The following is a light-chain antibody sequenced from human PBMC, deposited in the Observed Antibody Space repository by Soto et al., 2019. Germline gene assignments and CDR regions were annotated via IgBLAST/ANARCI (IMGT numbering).Light chain of an antibody. CDR1: SSDVGGYNY. CDR3: SSYTSSSTPRV. J-gene: IGLJ3*02. V-gene: IGLV2-14*01. Sequence: QSVLTQPASVSGSPGQSITISCTGTSSDVGGYNYVSWYQQHPGKAPKLMIYDVSNRPSGVSNRFSGSKSGNTASLTISGLQAEDEADYSCSSYTSSSTPRVFGGGTKLTVL. CDR2: DVS.